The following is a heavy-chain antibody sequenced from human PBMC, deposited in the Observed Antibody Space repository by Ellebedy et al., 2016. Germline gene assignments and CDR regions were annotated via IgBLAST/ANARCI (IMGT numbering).Heavy chain of an antibody. CDR3: ARHSDYGGTLNWFDP. J-gene: IGHJ5*02. CDR1: GGSISSYY. CDR2: IYYSGST. Sequence: SETLPLTCTVSGGSISSYYWSWIRQPPGKGLEWIGYIYYSGSTNYNPSLKSRVTISVDTSKNQFSLKLSSVTAADTAVYYCARHSDYGGTLNWFDPWGQGTLVTVSS. V-gene: IGHV4-59*08. D-gene: IGHD4-23*01.